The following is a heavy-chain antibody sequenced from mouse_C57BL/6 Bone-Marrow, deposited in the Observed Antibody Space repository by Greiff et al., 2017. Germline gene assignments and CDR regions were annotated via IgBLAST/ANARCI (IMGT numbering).Heavy chain of an antibody. CDR3: ASPFTIKDY. D-gene: IGHD1-1*02. Sequence: VQLQQPGTELVKPGASVKLSCKASGYTFTSYWMHWVQPRPGHGLEWIGHINPRTGGTNYNEKFKSKATLTVDKSSSTAYMQLSSLTSEDAAVYYCASPFTIKDYWGQGTTLTVSS. CDR1: GYTFTSYW. V-gene: IGHV1-53*01. J-gene: IGHJ2*01. CDR2: INPRTGGT.